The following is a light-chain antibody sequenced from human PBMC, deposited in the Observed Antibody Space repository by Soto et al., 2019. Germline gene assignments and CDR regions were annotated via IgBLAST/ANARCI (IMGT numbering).Light chain of an antibody. Sequence: VLKQSPGTLSLKQGERATLSCRASQSVSYYLAWYQQKPGQAPRLLIYGASNRATGIPDRFSGSGSGTDFTLTISRLEPEDFAVYYCQQYGSSGTFGQGTIVDVK. CDR1: QSVSYY. CDR2: GAS. V-gene: IGKV3-20*01. J-gene: IGKJ1*01. CDR3: QQYGSSGT.